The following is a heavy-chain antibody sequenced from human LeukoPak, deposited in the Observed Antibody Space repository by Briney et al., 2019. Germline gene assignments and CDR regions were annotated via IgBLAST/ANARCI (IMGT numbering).Heavy chain of an antibody. J-gene: IGHJ4*02. V-gene: IGHV3-23*01. CDR1: GFTFSSYA. Sequence: GGSMRLSCAASGFTFSSYAMSWVRQAPGKGLEWVSAISGSGGSTYYADSVKGRFTISRDNAKNSLYLQMNSLRAEDTAVYYCARDTIAAAGTPADYWGQGTLVTVSS. CDR3: ARDTIAAAGTPADY. CDR2: ISGSGGST. D-gene: IGHD6-13*01.